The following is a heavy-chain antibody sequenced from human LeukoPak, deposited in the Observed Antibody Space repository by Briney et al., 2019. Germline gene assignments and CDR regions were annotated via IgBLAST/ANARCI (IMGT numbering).Heavy chain of an antibody. Sequence: ASVKVSCKASGYTFTGYYMHWVRQAPGQGLEWMGWINPNSGGTNYAQKFQGRVTMTRDTSISTAYMELSRLRSDDTAVYYCARDLGGDYYDSSGYYGPGWYMDVWGKGTTVTISS. CDR3: ARDLGGDYYDSSGYYGPGWYMDV. D-gene: IGHD3-22*01. J-gene: IGHJ6*03. CDR1: GYTFTGYY. V-gene: IGHV1-2*02. CDR2: INPNSGGT.